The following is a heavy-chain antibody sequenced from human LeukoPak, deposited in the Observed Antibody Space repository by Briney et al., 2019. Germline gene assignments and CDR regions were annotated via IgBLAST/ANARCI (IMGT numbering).Heavy chain of an antibody. J-gene: IGHJ4*02. CDR3: TRVVMTSVVTIDH. CDR1: GGSITGQY. CDR2: IYTSGST. V-gene: IGHV4-4*07. Sequence: SETLSLTCAVSGGSITGQYWTWIRQPAGKGLEWIGRIYTSGSTNYNPPLKSRVTISLDTSKNQFSLKLTSVTAADTAVYYCTRVVMTSVVTIDHWGQGTLVTVSS. D-gene: IGHD2-21*02.